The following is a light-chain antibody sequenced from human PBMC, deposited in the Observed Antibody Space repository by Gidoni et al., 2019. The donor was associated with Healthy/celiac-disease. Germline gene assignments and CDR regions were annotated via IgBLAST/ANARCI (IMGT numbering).Light chain of an antibody. CDR3: QQLDSYPRT. V-gene: IGKV1-9*01. Sequence: DIQLTQSPSFLSASVGDRVTITCRASQGISSYLAWYQHKPGKAPKLLIYAASTLQRGVPSRFSGSGSGTEFTLTISSLQPEDFATYYCQQLDSYPRTFGQGTKLEIK. CDR2: AAS. CDR1: QGISSY. J-gene: IGKJ2*01.